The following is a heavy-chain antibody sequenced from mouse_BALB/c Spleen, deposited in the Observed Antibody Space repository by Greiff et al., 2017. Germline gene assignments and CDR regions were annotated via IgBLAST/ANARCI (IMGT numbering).Heavy chain of an antibody. CDR2: INSNGGSYT. CDR1: GFTFSSYG. D-gene: IGHD3-3*01. J-gene: IGHJ3*01. V-gene: IGHV5-6-3*01. Sequence: EVQLVESGGGLVKPGGSLKLSCAASGFTFSSYGMSWVRQTPDKRLELVATINSNGGSYTYYPDSVKGRFTISRDNAKNTLYLQMSSLRSEDTAMYYCAGDRDLFAYWGQGTLVTVSA. CDR3: AGDRDLFAY.